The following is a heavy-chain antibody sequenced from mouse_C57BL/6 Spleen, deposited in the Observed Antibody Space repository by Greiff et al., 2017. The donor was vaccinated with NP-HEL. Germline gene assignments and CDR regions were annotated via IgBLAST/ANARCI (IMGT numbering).Heavy chain of an antibody. D-gene: IGHD3-2*02. CDR1: GYTFTSYG. CDR2: IYPRSGNT. J-gene: IGHJ3*01. CDR3: ARAGSSGPAWFAY. Sequence: SGAELARPGASVKLSCKASGYTFTSYGISWVKQRTGQGLEWIGEIYPRSGNTYYNEQFKGKATLTADKSSSTAYMELRSLTSEDSAVYFCARAGSSGPAWFAYWGQGTLVTVSA. V-gene: IGHV1-81*01.